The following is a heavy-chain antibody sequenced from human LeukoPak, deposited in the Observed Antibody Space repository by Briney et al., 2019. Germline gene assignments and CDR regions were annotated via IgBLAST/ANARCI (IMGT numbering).Heavy chain of an antibody. CDR3: ARDCGGDNDF. CDR1: GFTFSSYW. Sequence: PGGSLRLSCAASGFTFSSYWMTWVRQVPGKGLEWVANINQNGSMKYYVDSVKGRFTISRDNAKDSLYLLMNSLRAEDTAVYYCARDCGGDNDFWGQGALVTVST. V-gene: IGHV3-7*01. CDR2: INQNGSMK. D-gene: IGHD2-21*01. J-gene: IGHJ4*02.